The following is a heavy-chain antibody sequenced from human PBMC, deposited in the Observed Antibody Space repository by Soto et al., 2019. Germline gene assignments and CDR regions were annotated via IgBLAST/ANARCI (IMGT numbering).Heavy chain of an antibody. Sequence: GGSLRLSCAASGFTFSSYAMSWVRQAPGKGLEWVSGISGGGVSTYYAASVKGRVNISRDVSKNTLYLQMNSLRAEDTAVYYCAKVGHLGYSYGGARYSDYWGQGTLVTVSS. CDR2: ISGGGVST. V-gene: IGHV3-23*01. D-gene: IGHD5-18*01. CDR3: AKVGHLGYSYGGARYSDY. J-gene: IGHJ4*02. CDR1: GFTFSSYA.